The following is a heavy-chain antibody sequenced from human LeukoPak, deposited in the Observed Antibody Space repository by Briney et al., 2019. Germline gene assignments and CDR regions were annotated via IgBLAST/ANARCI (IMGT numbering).Heavy chain of an antibody. V-gene: IGHV3-21*01. J-gene: IGHJ6*04. CDR2: ISSSSSYI. CDR3: VELGITMIGGV. Sequence: PGGSLILSCAASGFTFSSYSMNWVRQAPGKGLEWVSSISSSSSYIYYADSVKGRFTISRDNAKNSLYLQMNSLRAEDTAVYYCVELGITMIGGVWGKGTTVTISS. D-gene: IGHD3-10*02. CDR1: GFTFSSYS.